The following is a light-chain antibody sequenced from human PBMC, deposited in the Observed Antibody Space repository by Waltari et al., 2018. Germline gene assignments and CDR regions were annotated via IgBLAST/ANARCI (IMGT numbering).Light chain of an antibody. J-gene: IGLJ3*02. V-gene: IGLV1-47*01. CDR3: ATWDDRLSGWL. Sequence: QSVLTQTPSASGTPGQRVTISCSGSSSNIGSQYVYWYQQLPGTAPKLLIYKNDQRPSGAPARCSGSKSGTSASLAISGLRAEDEADYYCATWDDRLSGWLFGGGTKLTAL. CDR1: SSNIGSQY. CDR2: KND.